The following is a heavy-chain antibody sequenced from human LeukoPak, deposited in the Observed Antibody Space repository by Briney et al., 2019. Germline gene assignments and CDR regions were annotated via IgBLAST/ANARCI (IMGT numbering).Heavy chain of an antibody. CDR3: ARATMVRGNNGFDL. CDR1: GYTFTRYD. V-gene: IGHV1-8*03. Sequence: ASVKVSCKASGYTFTRYDINWVRQAAGQGLEWMGWMNPYNGNTGNAQKFQGRVTITRNTSISTANMELSSLRSEDTAVHYCARATMVRGNNGFDLWGQGTLVTVSS. J-gene: IGHJ5*02. D-gene: IGHD3-10*01. CDR2: MNPYNGNT.